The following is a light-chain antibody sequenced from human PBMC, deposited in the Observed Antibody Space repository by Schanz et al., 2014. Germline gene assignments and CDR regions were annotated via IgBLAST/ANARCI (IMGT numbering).Light chain of an antibody. V-gene: IGLV2-8*01. J-gene: IGLJ2*01. Sequence: QSALTQPASLSGSPGQSITISCTGTNYNVVSWYQQHPGKAPTLLILVGTIRPSGVPDRFSGSKSGNTASLTVSGLQAEDEADYYCSSYAGANTLVFGGGTKLTVL. CDR3: SSYAGANTLV. CDR2: VGT. CDR1: NYNV.